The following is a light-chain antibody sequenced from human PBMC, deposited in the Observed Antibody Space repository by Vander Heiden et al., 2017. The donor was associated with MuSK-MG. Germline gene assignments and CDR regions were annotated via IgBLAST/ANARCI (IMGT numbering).Light chain of an antibody. CDR1: SSDVGRYDL. Sequence: HSALTQTASVSGSPGQSITISCTGTSSDVGRYDLVSWYQQLPGKAPKLIIYEDTKRPSGVSARFSVSKSGNTASLTVSPLQAEDEAHYDCCSYAGNSKLVCGGGTKL. CDR3: CSYAGNSKLV. CDR2: EDT. J-gene: IGLJ2*01. V-gene: IGLV2-23*01.